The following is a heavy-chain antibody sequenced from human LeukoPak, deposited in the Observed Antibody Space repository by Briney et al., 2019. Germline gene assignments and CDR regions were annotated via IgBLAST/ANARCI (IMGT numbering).Heavy chain of an antibody. V-gene: IGHV1-2*02. CDR2: INPKSGGT. D-gene: IGHD6-13*01. J-gene: IGHJ5*02. CDR3: AREDRQQLDRRGWLDP. Sequence: ASVKVSCKASGYTFTGYYIHWVRQVPGQGLEWMGWINPKSGGTNYAQKFQGRVTMTGDTSISTAYMELSRLRSDDTAVYYCAREDRQQLDRRGWLDPWGQGTLVTVSS. CDR1: GYTFTGYY.